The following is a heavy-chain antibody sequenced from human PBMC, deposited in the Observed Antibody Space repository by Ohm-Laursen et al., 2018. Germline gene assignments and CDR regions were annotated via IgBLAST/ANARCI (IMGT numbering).Heavy chain of an antibody. D-gene: IGHD3-10*01. V-gene: IGHV3-23*01. CDR3: AKDSPVLTT. CDR1: GFTFSSYG. Sequence: SLRLSCAASGFTFSSYGMSWVRQAPGEGLEWVSAISGSDGSTYYADSVKGRFTISRDNSANTLYLQMNSLRAEDTAVYYCAKDSPVLTTWGQGTLVTVSS. CDR2: ISGSDGST. J-gene: IGHJ5*02.